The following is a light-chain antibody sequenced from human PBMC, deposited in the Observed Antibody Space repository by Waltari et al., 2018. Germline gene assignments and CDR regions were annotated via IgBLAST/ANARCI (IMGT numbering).Light chain of an antibody. J-gene: IGLJ3*02. V-gene: IGLV2-8*01. CDR2: EVY. CDR3: SSYAGKYV. Sequence: QSALTQFSSASGPPAQSVPISRTGTSSDVGANDYISWYQQDPGKAPKVIIYEVYKRPSGVPDRFSGSKSGNTASLTVSGLQAEDEANYYCSSYAGKYVFGGGTKLTVL. CDR1: SSDVGANDY.